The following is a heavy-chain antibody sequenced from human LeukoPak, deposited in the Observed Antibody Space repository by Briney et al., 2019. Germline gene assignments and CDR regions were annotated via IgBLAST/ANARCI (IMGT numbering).Heavy chain of an antibody. D-gene: IGHD6-6*01. CDR1: VFTFSCYA. J-gene: IGHJ4*02. V-gene: IGHV3-23*01. CDR2: ISGSVGSA. Sequence: GGSLRLSCDASVFTFSCYAMSWVRRAPGKGVEWVSAISGSVGSAYYVDSVRGRLTISRDNSKNTQYLQMNSLRAEDTAVYYCAKGGPARPWGEDVDYWGQGTLVTVSS. CDR3: AKGGPARPWGEDVDY.